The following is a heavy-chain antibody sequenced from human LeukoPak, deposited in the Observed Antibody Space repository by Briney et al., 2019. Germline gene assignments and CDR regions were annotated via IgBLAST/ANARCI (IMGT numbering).Heavy chain of an antibody. CDR2: INPNTGGT. V-gene: IGHV1-2*02. Sequence: GASVKVSCKASGYTFTGQDMHWVRQAPGQGLEWMGWINPNTGGTNYAQKFQGRVTMTRDTTISTAYIELNWLTSDDTAVYYCASYPRYMSSPPFDYWGQGTLVTVSS. CDR3: ASYPRYMSSPPFDY. CDR1: GYTFTGQD. D-gene: IGHD5-12*01. J-gene: IGHJ4*02.